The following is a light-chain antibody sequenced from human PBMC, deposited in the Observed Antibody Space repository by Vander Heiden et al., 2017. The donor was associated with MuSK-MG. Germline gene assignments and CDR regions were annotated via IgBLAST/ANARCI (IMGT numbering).Light chain of an antibody. V-gene: IGLV2-8*01. J-gene: IGLJ3*02. CDR3: CSYAGINNVGV. Sequence: QSALTQPPSESGSPGQSVTISCTGTSSDVGGYDYVSWYQHHPGKAPKLMIYEVNKRPSGVPDRFSGSKSGNTASLTVSGPQAEDEADYYCCSYAGINNVGVFGGGTKLTVL. CDR1: SSDVGGYDY. CDR2: EVN.